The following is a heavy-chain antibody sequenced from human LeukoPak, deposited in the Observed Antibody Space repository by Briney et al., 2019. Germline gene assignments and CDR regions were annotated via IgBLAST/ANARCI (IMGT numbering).Heavy chain of an antibody. J-gene: IGHJ4*02. D-gene: IGHD5-12*01. CDR1: GGTFSSYA. CDR3: ARWVRGYSGYDPDY. V-gene: IGHV1-69*04. Sequence: GASAKVSCKASGGTFSSYAISWVRQAPGQGLEWMGRIIPILGIANYAQKFQGRVTITADKSTSTAYMELSSLRSEDTAVYYCARWVRGYSGYDPDYWGQGTLVTVSS. CDR2: IIPILGIA.